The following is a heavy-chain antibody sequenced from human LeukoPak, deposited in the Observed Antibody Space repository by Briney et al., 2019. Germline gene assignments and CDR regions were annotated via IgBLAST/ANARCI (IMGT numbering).Heavy chain of an antibody. CDR3: TRLKLGY. CDR1: GFTFSNAW. J-gene: IGHJ4*02. V-gene: IGHV3-15*01. D-gene: IGHD3-16*01. Sequence: GSLRLSCAASGFTFSNAWMSWVRQAPGKGLEWVGRIKSKTDGGITDYAAPVKGRFTISRDDSKNTLYLQMNSLKTEDTAVYYCTRLKLGYWGQGTLVTVSS. CDR2: IKSKTDGGIT.